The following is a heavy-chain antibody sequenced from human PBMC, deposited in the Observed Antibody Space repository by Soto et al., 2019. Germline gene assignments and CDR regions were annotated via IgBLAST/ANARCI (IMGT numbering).Heavy chain of an antibody. V-gene: IGHV4-34*01. CDR3: ARDSLRAPRTLGDYYDYGMDV. CDR2: INHSGST. D-gene: IGHD1-26*01. CDR1: GGSFSGYY. Sequence: QVQLQQWGAGLLKPSETLSLTCAVYGGSFSGYYWSWIRQPPGKGLEWIGKINHSGSTKYNPSLKSRVTISLDSSKIQFSLKLRSVTAADTAVYYCARDSLRAPRTLGDYYDYGMDVWGQGTTVTVSS. J-gene: IGHJ6*02.